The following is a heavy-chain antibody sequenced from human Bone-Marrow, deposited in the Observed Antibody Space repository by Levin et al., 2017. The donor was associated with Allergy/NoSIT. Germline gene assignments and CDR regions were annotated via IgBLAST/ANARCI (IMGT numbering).Heavy chain of an antibody. D-gene: IGHD3-10*01. CDR3: AREYCYGSASYVTKPYMDV. CDR1: GGSFGGYF. V-gene: IGHV4-34*01. CDR2: INHSGST. J-gene: IGHJ6*03. Sequence: SETLSLTCAVSGGSFGGYFWTWIRQTPGKGLEWFGEINHSGSTTSNPSLKSRVTMSFDTSKNQFSLNLTSVTAADTAVYYCAREYCYGSASYVTKPYMDVWGKGTTVTVSS.